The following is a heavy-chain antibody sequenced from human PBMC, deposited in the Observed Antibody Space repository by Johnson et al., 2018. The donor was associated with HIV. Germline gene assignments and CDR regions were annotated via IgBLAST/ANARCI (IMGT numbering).Heavy chain of an antibody. V-gene: IGHV3-43D*03. D-gene: IGHD3-22*01. J-gene: IGHJ3*02. CDR1: GFTFDDYA. Sequence: VQLVESGGVVVQAGGSLRLSCAASGFTFDDYAMHWVRQAPGKGLEWVSLISWDGGSTYYADSVKGRFTISRDNSKNSLYLQMNSLRAEDTALYYCAKAGDSSGRDAFDIWGQGTMVTVSS. CDR2: ISWDGGST. CDR3: AKAGDSSGRDAFDI.